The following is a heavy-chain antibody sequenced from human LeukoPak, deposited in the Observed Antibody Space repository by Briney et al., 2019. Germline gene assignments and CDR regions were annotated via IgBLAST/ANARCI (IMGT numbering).Heavy chain of an antibody. CDR3: ARDAGYSSGWYRENDY. CDR1: GYTFTNYG. J-gene: IGHJ4*02. V-gene: IGHV1-18*01. CDR2: ISAYNGDA. Sequence: ASVKVSCKASGYTFTNYGISWVRQAPGQGLDWMGRISAYNGDANYAQKVQGRVTMTADTSTSTAYMELRSLRSDDTAVYYCARDAGYSSGWYRENDYWGQGTLVTVSS. D-gene: IGHD6-19*01.